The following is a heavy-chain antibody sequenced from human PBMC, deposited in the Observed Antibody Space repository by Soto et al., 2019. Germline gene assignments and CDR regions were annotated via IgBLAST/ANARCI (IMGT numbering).Heavy chain of an antibody. J-gene: IGHJ4*02. CDR3: AREGSIAPGNTGTWYFDS. CDR2: VYYSGST. CDR1: GGSVSSGDYY. Sequence: QVQLQESGPRLVKPSQTLSLTCTVSGGSVSSGDYYWNWIRQSPGKDLEWIGYVYYSGSTYYNPSLKSRVTISIDTSKNQFSLKLNFLTAADTAVYYCAREGSIAPGNTGTWYFDSWGQGTLVTVSS. V-gene: IGHV4-30-4*01. D-gene: IGHD6-6*01.